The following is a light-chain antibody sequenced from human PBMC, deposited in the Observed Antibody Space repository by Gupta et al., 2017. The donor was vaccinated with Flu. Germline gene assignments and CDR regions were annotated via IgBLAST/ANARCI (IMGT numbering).Light chain of an antibody. V-gene: IGLV1-40*01. J-gene: IGLJ3*02. CDR2: GNS. CDR3: QSYDSSLSGSV. CDR1: SSNFGAGYD. Sequence: QSVLTQPPSVSGAPGQRVTISCTVSSSNFGAGYDVHWYQQVPGTAPKLLIYGNSNRPSGVPDRFSGSKSGASASLAITGLQAEDEAEYYCQSYDSSLSGSVFGGGTKLTVL.